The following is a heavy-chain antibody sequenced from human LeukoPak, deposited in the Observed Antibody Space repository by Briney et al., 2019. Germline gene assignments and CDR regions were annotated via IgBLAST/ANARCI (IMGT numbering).Heavy chain of an antibody. J-gene: IGHJ4*02. CDR2: ISSSSSYI. V-gene: IGHV3-21*01. Sequence: GGSLKLSCAASGFTFSSYSMNWVRQAPGKGLEWVSSISSSSSYIYYADSVKGRFTISRDNAKNSLYLQMNSLRAEDTAVYYCARGGQWELPYYFDYWGQGTLVTVSS. CDR3: ARGGQWELPYYFDY. CDR1: GFTFSSYS. D-gene: IGHD1-26*01.